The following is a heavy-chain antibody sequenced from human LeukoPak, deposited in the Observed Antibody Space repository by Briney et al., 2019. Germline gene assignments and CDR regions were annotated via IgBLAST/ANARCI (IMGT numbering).Heavy chain of an antibody. CDR1: GGTFSSYA. Sequence: SVKVSCKASGGTFSSYAISWVRQAPGQGLEWMGGIIPIFGTANYAQKFQGRVTITADESTSTAYMELSSLRSEDTAVYYCARDLGSDYGDYGWFDPWGQGTLVTVSS. CDR2: IIPIFGTA. D-gene: IGHD4-17*01. CDR3: ARDLGSDYGDYGWFDP. V-gene: IGHV1-69*13. J-gene: IGHJ5*02.